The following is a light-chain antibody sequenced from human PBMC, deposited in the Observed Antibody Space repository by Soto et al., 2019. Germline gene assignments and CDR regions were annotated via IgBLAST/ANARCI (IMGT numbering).Light chain of an antibody. V-gene: IGKV1-8*01. J-gene: IGKJ1*01. CDR2: AAS. Sequence: AIRMTQSPSSLSASTGARVTITCRASQGISSYLAWYQQKPGKAPKLLIYAASTLQSGVPSRFSGSGSGTDFTITISCLQSEDFATYYCQQYYSYLWTFGQGTKVEIK. CDR1: QGISSY. CDR3: QQYYSYLWT.